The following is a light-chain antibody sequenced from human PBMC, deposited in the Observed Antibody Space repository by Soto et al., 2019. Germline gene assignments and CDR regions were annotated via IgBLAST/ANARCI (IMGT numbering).Light chain of an antibody. J-gene: IGKJ1*01. CDR3: LQDYNYPWT. V-gene: IGKV1-6*01. CDR2: AAS. Sequence: AIKMTQSPSSLSASVGDRVTITCRASQAIRIDLAWYQQKPGKAPKLLIYAASSLQSGVPSRFSGSGSATDFTLTISSLQPEDFATYYCLQDYNYPWTFGQGTKVDI. CDR1: QAIRID.